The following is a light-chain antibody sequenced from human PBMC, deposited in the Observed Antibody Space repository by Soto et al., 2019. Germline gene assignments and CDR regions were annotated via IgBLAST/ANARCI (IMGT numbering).Light chain of an antibody. V-gene: IGKV1-5*03. Sequence: DIQMTQSPSTLSASVGDRVTITCRASQSISTWLVWYQHKPGKAPKLLIYKASSLESGVPSRFSGSGSGTEFTLTVSSLQPDDFGTYYCQQYSRTFGQGTKVEIK. CDR2: KAS. CDR3: QQYSRT. CDR1: QSISTW. J-gene: IGKJ1*01.